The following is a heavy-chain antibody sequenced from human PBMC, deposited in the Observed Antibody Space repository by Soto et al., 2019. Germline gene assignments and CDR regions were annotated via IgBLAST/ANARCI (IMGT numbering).Heavy chain of an antibody. CDR2: VYHSGST. D-gene: IGHD6-13*01. V-gene: IGHV4-30-2*01. CDR1: GGSISSSGYS. Sequence: QLQLQESGSGLVKPSQTLSLTCAVSGGSISSSGYSWSWIRQPPGKGLEWVGYVYHSGSTYYNPSLKSRVTISVDRSKNQFSLNLSSVTAAETAVYYCASSHAGAHITAAVHWGQGILVTVSS. CDR3: ASSHAGAHITAAVH. J-gene: IGHJ4*02.